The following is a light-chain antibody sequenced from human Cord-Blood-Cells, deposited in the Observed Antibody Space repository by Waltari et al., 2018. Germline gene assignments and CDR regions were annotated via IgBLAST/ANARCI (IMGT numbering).Light chain of an antibody. Sequence: EIVLTQSPATLSLSPGERATLSCRASQSVSSYLAWYQQKPGQAPRLLIYDASNRTTGIPARFSGSGSGKDYPHTIGSLEPEAFAVYYCQQRSNWPLTFGGGTKVEIK. CDR2: DAS. CDR3: QQRSNWPLT. J-gene: IGKJ4*01. CDR1: QSVSSY. V-gene: IGKV3-11*01.